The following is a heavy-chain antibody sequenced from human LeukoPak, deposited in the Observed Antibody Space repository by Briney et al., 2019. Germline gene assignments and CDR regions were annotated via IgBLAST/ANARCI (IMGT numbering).Heavy chain of an antibody. J-gene: IGHJ6*04. V-gene: IGHV5-51*01. CDR1: GYSFTSYW. Sequence: GESLKISCKGSGYSFTSYWIGWVRQMPGKGLEWMGIIYPGDSDTRYSPSFQGQVTISADKSISTAYLQWSSLKASDTAMYYCARHGSSLYCSGGSCYSYYYYGMDVWGKGTTVTVSS. CDR3: ARHGSSLYCSGGSCYSYYYYGMDV. CDR2: IYPGDSDT. D-gene: IGHD2-15*01.